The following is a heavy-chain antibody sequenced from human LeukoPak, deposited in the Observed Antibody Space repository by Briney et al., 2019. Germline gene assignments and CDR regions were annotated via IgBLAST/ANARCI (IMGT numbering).Heavy chain of an antibody. J-gene: IGHJ4*02. CDR1: GYTFTNYG. V-gene: IGHV1-18*03. CDR3: ARDLDQYSGRFGGFGHDF. Sequence: ASVKVSCKASGYTFTNYGINWVRQAPGQGLEWMGWISAYNGNTNYAQKLQGRVTMTTDTSTSTAYMELRSLRSDDMAVYYCARDLDQYSGRFGGFGHDFWGQGTLVTVSS. D-gene: IGHD1-26*01. CDR2: ISAYNGNT.